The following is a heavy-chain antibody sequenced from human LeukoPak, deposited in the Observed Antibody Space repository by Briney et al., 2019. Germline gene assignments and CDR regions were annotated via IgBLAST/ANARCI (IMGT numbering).Heavy chain of an antibody. V-gene: IGHV1-69*13. CDR2: IIPIFGTA. CDR1: GGTFSSYA. D-gene: IGHD2-21*02. J-gene: IGHJ6*02. Sequence: SVKVSCKASGGTFSSYAISWVRQAPGRGLEWMGGIIPIFGTANYAQKFQGRVTITADESTSTAYMELSSLRSEDTAVYYCARQPYCGGDCYSPYYGMDVWGQGTTVTVSS. CDR3: ARQPYCGGDCYSPYYGMDV.